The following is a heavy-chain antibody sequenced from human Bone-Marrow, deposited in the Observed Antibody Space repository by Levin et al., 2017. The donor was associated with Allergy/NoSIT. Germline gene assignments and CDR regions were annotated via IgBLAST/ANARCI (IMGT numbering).Heavy chain of an antibody. V-gene: IGHV3-30-3*01. D-gene: IGHD5-12*01. CDR1: GFSLGTYS. CDR2: VSNDGSNK. J-gene: IGHJ4*02. CDR3: VREDRTRLSGYEHFDY. Sequence: QAGGSLRLSCAASGFSLGTYSWHWVRQAPGKGLEWVGFVSNDGSNKYDVDSVKGRFTIFRDNSKNTLYLQMNSLRLEDTAVYYCVREDRTRLSGYEHFDYWGQGTLVTVSS.